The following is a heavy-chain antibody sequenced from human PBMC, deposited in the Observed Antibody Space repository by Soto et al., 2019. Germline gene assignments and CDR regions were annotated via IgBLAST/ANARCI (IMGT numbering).Heavy chain of an antibody. CDR1: GFTFSSYA. Sequence: EVQLLESGGGLVQPGGSLRLSCAASGFTFSSYAMVWVRQAPGKGLEWVSVISARGGSLYFADSVKGRFTISRDNSKNVLSLEMNSLSAENTATYFCAKGSIGYMASVENWGQGTVGVVSS. J-gene: IGHJ4*02. CDR2: ISARGGSL. V-gene: IGHV3-23*01. CDR3: AKGSIGYMASVEN. D-gene: IGHD5-12*01.